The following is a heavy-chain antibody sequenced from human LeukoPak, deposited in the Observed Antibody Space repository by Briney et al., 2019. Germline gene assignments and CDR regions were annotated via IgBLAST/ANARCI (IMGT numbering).Heavy chain of an antibody. CDR3: AKGVVAATNAAYYGMDV. CDR1: GFTFSSYA. Sequence: GGSLRLCCAASGFTFSSYAMHWVRQAPGKGLEWVAVISYDESDKYYADSVKGRFTISRDNSKNTLYLQMNSLRPEDTAVYYCAKGVVAATNAAYYGMDVWGQGTTVTVSS. V-gene: IGHV3-30*18. CDR2: ISYDESDK. J-gene: IGHJ6*02. D-gene: IGHD2-15*01.